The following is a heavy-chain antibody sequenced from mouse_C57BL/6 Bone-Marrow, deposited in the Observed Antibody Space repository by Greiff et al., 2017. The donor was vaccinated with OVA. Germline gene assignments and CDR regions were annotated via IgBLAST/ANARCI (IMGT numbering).Heavy chain of an antibody. Sequence: VQRVESGAELARPGASVKLSCKASGYTFTSYGISWVKQRTGQGLEWIGEIYPRSGNTYYNEKFKGKATLTADKSSSTAYMELRSLTSEDSAVYFCAREGDGYYSWFAYWGQGTLVTVSA. CDR1: GYTFTSYG. J-gene: IGHJ3*01. CDR3: AREGDGYYSWFAY. V-gene: IGHV1-81*01. CDR2: IYPRSGNT. D-gene: IGHD2-3*01.